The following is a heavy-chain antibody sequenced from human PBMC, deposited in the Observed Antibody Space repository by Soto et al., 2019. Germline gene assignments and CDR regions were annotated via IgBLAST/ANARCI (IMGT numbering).Heavy chain of an antibody. D-gene: IGHD3-22*01. J-gene: IGHJ4*02. Sequence: EVQLVESGVGLVKPGGSLRLSCAASGFTFSSYSMNWVRQAPGKGLEWVSSISSSSSYIYYADSVKGRFTISRDNAKNSLYLQMNSLRAEDTAVYYCARGIYYYDSSVYFSYWGQGTLVTVSS. CDR2: ISSSSSYI. V-gene: IGHV3-21*01. CDR1: GFTFSSYS. CDR3: ARGIYYYDSSVYFSY.